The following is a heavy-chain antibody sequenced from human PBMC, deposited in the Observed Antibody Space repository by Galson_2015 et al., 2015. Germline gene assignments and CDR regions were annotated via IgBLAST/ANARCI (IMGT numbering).Heavy chain of an antibody. D-gene: IGHD3-3*01. CDR3: ARGGSYEGYAFDI. CDR2: IYNGGST. J-gene: IGHJ2*01. Sequence: SLRLSCAASGFPVSSNYMNWVRQAPGKGLEWVSVIYNGGSTDYADSVKGRFTISRDNPKNTLYLQMNGLRVEDTAVYYCARGGSYEGYAFDIWGRGTLVTVSS. V-gene: IGHV3-53*01. CDR1: GFPVSSNY.